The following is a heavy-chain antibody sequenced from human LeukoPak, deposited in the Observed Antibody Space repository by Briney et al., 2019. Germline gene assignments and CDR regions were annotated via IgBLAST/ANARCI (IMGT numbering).Heavy chain of an antibody. CDR2: INSDGINT. CDR3: ARARLYYDSSGYYYGSYFDY. Sequence: GGSLRLSCAASGFTFSNYWMHWVRQAPGKGLVWVSRINSDGINTSYADSVKGRFTISRDNAKNTLNLQMNSLRAEDTAVYYCARARLYYDSSGYYYGSYFDYWGQGTLVTVSS. D-gene: IGHD3-22*01. V-gene: IGHV3-74*01. CDR1: GFTFSNYW. J-gene: IGHJ4*02.